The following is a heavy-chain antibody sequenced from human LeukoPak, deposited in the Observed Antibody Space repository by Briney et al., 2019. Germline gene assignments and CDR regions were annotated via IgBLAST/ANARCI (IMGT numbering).Heavy chain of an antibody. CDR3: ASAIYGSGSYYNEGRDYYFDY. V-gene: IGHV4-34*01. J-gene: IGHJ4*02. D-gene: IGHD3-10*01. CDR1: GGSFSGYY. CDR2: INHSGST. Sequence: PSETLSLTCAVYGGSFSGYYWSWIRQPPGKGLEWIGEINHSGSTNYNPSLKSRVTISVDTSKNQFSLKLSSVTAADTAVYYCASAIYGSGSYYNEGRDYYFDYWGQGTLVTVSS.